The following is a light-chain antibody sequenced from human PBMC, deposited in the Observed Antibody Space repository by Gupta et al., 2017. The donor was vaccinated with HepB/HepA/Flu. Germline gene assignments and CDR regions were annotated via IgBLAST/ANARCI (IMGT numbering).Light chain of an antibody. CDR2: FAS. V-gene: IGKV1-39*01. J-gene: IGKJ1*01. CDR1: QSISTY. Sequence: IQMTQSPSPLSASVGDRVTITCRSSQSISTYLTWYHQKPGKAPKLLISFASTLQSGVPERFSGSGSGTDFTLTISSLQAEDLAIYYCQQSYKTPPTFGRGTKLEIK. CDR3: QQSYKTPPT.